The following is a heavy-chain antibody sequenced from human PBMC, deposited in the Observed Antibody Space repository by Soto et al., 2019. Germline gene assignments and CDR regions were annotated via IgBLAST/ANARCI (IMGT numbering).Heavy chain of an antibody. CDR3: TKDIVGYGSGSSPDY. D-gene: IGHD3-10*01. CDR1: GFTFDDYT. Sequence: EVQLVESGGVVVQPGGSLRLSCAASGFTFDDYTMHWVRQAPGKGLEWVSLISWDGVSTYYADSVKGRFTISRDNSKNSRYLQMNSLRTEDTALYYCTKDIVGYGSGSSPDYWGQGTLVTVSS. J-gene: IGHJ4*02. CDR2: ISWDGVST. V-gene: IGHV3-43*01.